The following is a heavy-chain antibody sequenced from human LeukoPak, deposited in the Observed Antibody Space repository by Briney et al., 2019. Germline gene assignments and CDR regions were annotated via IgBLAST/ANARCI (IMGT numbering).Heavy chain of an antibody. CDR3: AKDRRIAAAGTNWFDP. D-gene: IGHD6-13*01. J-gene: IGHJ5*02. V-gene: IGHV3-23*01. CDR2: ISGSGGST. Sequence: GGSLRLSCAASGFTFSSYAMSWVRQAPGKGLEWVSAISGSGGSTYYADSVKGRFTISRDNSKNTLYLQMNSLRAEDTAVYYCAKDRRIAAAGTNWFDPWGQGTLVAVSS. CDR1: GFTFSSYA.